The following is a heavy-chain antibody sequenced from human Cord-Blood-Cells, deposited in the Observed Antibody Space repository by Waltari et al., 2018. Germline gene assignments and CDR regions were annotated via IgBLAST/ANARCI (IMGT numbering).Heavy chain of an antibody. Sequence: QVQLVQSGAEVKKPGASVKVSCKASGYTFTSYYMHWVRQAPGQGLEWMGIIRPGGDGRRYEHKCQGRVTMTRDTSTSTVYMGLSSLRAEDTAVYYCAREYSSSSGYYGMDVWGQGTTVTVSS. CDR3: AREYSSSSGYYGMDV. D-gene: IGHD6-6*01. CDR1: GYTFTSYY. J-gene: IGHJ6*02. V-gene: IGHV1-46*01. CDR2: IRPGGDGR.